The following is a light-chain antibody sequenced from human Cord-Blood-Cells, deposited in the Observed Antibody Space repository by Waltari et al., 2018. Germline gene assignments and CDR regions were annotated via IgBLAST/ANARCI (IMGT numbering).Light chain of an antibody. CDR1: QSISSY. J-gene: IGKJ2*01. CDR2: AAS. Sequence: DIQVTQSPSSLSASVGDRGPITCRARQSISSYLNWYQQKPGKARQPQIYAASSLQSGVPSRSSGIGSVTDFTLTISSLPPEDFPSDFCQQSYSTPPYTFGQGTKLEIK. CDR3: QQSYSTPPYT. V-gene: IGKV1-39*01.